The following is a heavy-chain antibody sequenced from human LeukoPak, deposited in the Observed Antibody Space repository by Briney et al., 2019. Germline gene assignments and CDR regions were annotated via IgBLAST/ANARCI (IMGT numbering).Heavy chain of an antibody. CDR1: GYTFTVYY. Sequence: ASVTVSCKASGYTFTVYYMHWVRQAPERGLEWMGWINPNSGGTNYAQKLQDRVTMTEDTSTDTGYMELSSLRSEDTAVYYCATRELIAVAGTIDIWGQGTMVTVSS. CDR2: INPNSGGT. J-gene: IGHJ3*02. V-gene: IGHV1-2*02. D-gene: IGHD6-19*01. CDR3: ATRELIAVAGTIDI.